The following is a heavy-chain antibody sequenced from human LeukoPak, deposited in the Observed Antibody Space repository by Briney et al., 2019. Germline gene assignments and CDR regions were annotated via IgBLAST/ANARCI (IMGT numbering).Heavy chain of an antibody. D-gene: IGHD5-12*01. V-gene: IGHV4-38-2*02. J-gene: IGHJ6*03. CDR3: ARAGGGYDSDPGFYYYYYMDV. CDR1: GYSISSGYY. Sequence: TSETLSLTCTVSGYSISSGYYWGWIRQPPGKGLEWIGSIYHSGSTYYNPSLKSRVTISVDTSKNTVSLKLSSVTAADTAVYYCARAGGGYDSDPGFYYYYYMDVWGKGTTVTVSS. CDR2: IYHSGST.